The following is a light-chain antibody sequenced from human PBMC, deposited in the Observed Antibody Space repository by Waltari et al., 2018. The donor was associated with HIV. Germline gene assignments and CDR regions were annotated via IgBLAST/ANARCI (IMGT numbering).Light chain of an antibody. Sequence: DIQMTQSPSSLSASVRDGVTITCRASQHIGRYLNWYQQNPGKAPKLLIYAACTWYAEVPSRFRGSGTATDFTLTISYLQPEDFATYYCQQSYSLPYTFGQGTTLDI. CDR1: QHIGRY. CDR3: QQSYSLPYT. V-gene: IGKV1-39*01. CDR2: AAC. J-gene: IGKJ2*01.